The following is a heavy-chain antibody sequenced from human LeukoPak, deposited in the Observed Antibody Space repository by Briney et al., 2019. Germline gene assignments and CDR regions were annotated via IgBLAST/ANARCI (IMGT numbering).Heavy chain of an antibody. V-gene: IGHV3-48*01. J-gene: IGHJ4*02. CDR1: GFTFSSYS. CDR2: ISSSSSTI. CDR3: AKDSYYDSSGYYGY. D-gene: IGHD3-22*01. Sequence: GGSLRLSCAASGFTFSSYSMNWVRQAPGKGLEWVSYISSSSSTIYYADSVKGRFTISRDNAKNSLYLQMNSLRAEDTALYYCAKDSYYDSSGYYGYWGQGTLVTVSS.